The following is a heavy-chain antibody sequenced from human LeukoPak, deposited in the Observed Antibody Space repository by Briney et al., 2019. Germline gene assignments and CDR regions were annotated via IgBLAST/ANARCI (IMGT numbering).Heavy chain of an antibody. CDR2: INPNSGGT. J-gene: IGHJ4*02. Sequence: ASVKVSCKASGYTFTGYYMHWVRQAPGQGLEWMGWINPNSGGTNYAQKFQGWVTMTRDTSISTAYMELSRLRSDDTAVYYCATRKVGNLLYDYVWGVSAPFDYWGQGTLVTVSS. CDR1: GYTFTGYY. CDR3: ATRKVGNLLYDYVWGVSAPFDY. V-gene: IGHV1-2*04. D-gene: IGHD3-16*01.